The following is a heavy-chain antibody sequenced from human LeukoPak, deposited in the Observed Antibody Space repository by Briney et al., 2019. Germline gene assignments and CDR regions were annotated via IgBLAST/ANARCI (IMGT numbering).Heavy chain of an antibody. CDR3: ARGRGHYDYVWGSYRPSYYYYYYMDV. V-gene: IGHV1-69*05. D-gene: IGHD3-16*02. Sequence: GASVKVSCKASGSTFSSYAISWVRQAPGQGLEWMGRIIPIFGTANYAQKFQGRVTITTDESTSTAYMELSSLRSEDTAVYYFARGRGHYDYVWGSYRPSYYYYYYMDVWGKGTTVTVSS. J-gene: IGHJ6*03. CDR2: IIPIFGTA. CDR1: GSTFSSYA.